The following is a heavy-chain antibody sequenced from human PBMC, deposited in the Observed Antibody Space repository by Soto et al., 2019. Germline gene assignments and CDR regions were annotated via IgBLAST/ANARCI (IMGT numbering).Heavy chain of an antibody. D-gene: IGHD3-3*01. J-gene: IGHJ5*02. V-gene: IGHV4-59*08. CDR3: ARHAKDFWSGYYIGNLDWFDP. Sequence: PSETLSLTCTVSGGSISSYYWSWIRQPPGKGLEWIGYIYYSGSTNYNPSPKSRVTISVDTSKNQFSLKLSSVTAADTAVYYCARHAKDFWSGYYIGNLDWFDPWGQGTLVTVSS. CDR2: IYYSGST. CDR1: GGSISSYY.